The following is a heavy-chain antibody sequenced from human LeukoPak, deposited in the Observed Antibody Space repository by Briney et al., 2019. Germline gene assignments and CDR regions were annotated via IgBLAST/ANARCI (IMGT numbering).Heavy chain of an antibody. V-gene: IGHV3-48*02. CDR2: ISSSSSTI. CDR3: ARGEAVVVAANH. J-gene: IGHJ5*02. Sequence: GGSLRLSCAASGFPFSSYSMNWVRQAQGKGLEWVSYISSSSSTIYQADAVKGRFTISRDNAKNSLYLQMNSLRDEDTAVYYCARGEAVVVAANHWGQGTLVTVSS. CDR1: GFPFSSYS. D-gene: IGHD2-15*01.